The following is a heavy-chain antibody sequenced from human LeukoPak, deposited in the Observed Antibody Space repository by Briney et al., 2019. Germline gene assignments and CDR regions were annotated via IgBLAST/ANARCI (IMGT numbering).Heavy chain of an antibody. J-gene: IGHJ3*02. D-gene: IGHD5-18*01. CDR2: INHSGST. CDR3: ARESRGYSLNAFDI. Sequence: SETLSLTCAVYGGSFSGYYWSWIRQPPGKGLEWIGEINHSGSTNYNPSLKSRVTISVDTSKNQFSLKLSSVTAADTAVYYCARESRGYSLNAFDIWGQGTMVTVSS. V-gene: IGHV4-34*01. CDR1: GGSFSGYY.